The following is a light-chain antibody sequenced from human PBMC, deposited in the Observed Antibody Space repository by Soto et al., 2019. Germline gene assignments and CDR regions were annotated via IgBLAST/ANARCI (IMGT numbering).Light chain of an antibody. CDR3: QQRSDWPPIT. CDR1: QTIGRNY. CDR2: DAS. V-gene: IGKV3-11*01. J-gene: IGKJ1*01. Sequence: EIVLTQSPGTLSLSPGETATLSCRASQTIGRNYLAWYQQKPGQSPRLLIYDASNRATGIPARFSGSGSGTDFTLTISSLEPEDFAVYYCQQRSDWPPITFGQGTKVDIK.